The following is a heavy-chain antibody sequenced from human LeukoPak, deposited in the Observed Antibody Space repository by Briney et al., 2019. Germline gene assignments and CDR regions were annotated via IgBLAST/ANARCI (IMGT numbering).Heavy chain of an antibody. CDR3: ARERSKYYYDSSGYYWGYYFDY. D-gene: IGHD3-22*01. J-gene: IGHJ4*02. V-gene: IGHV4-4*07. CDR2: IYTSGST. Sequence: SETLSLTCTVSGGSISSYYWSWIRQPAGKGLEWIGRIYTSGSTNYNPSLKSRVTMSVDTSKNQFSLKLSSVTAADTAVYYCARERSKYYYDSSGYYWGYYFDYWGQGTLVTVSS. CDR1: GGSISSYY.